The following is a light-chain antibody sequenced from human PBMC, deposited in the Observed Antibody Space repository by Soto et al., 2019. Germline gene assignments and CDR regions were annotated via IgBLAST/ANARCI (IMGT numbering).Light chain of an antibody. J-gene: IGKJ3*01. CDR3: QHYGRSPPAFT. V-gene: IGKV3-20*01. Sequence: EIVLTQSPGTLSLFPGERATLSCRASQSVTGTYLAWYRQEPGQPPRLLIYGASNRATGVPDRFTGSGSGTNFTLTISRLEPEDFAVYYCQHYGRSPPAFTFGPWTTVHIK. CDR1: QSVTGTY. CDR2: GAS.